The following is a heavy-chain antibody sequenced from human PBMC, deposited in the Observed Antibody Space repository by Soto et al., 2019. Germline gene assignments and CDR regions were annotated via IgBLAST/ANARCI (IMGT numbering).Heavy chain of an antibody. J-gene: IGHJ6*02. D-gene: IGHD3-16*01. CDR1: GGTFSSYA. V-gene: IGHV1-69*12. CDR2: IIPFFSTT. Sequence: QVQLVQSGAEVKKPGSSVKVSCKASGGTFSSYAFSWVLQAPGQGLEWMGGIIPFFSTTNYAQKFQGRVTITADGSTSTVYMELSSLRSEDTAVYYCARGGEEVFDGMDVWGQGTTVTVSS. CDR3: ARGGEEVFDGMDV.